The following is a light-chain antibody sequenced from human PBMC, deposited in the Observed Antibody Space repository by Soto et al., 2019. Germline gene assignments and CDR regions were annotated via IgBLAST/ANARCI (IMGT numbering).Light chain of an antibody. Sequence: EIVVTQSPAILSLSPGERATLSCRASQSVGSSLAWYQQKPVQPPRLLIYDSSNRATGIPARFSGSGSGTDFPLTISSLEPEDFAVYYGQQRSVLFTFGGGTKVEIK. CDR2: DSS. V-gene: IGKV3-11*01. CDR3: QQRSVLFT. CDR1: QSVGSS. J-gene: IGKJ4*01.